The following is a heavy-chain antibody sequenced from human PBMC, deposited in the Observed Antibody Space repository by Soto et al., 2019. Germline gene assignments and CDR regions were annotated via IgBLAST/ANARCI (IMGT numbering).Heavy chain of an antibody. J-gene: IGHJ3*02. CDR3: ARYSSSPSRAFDI. CDR1: GGSISTYY. D-gene: IGHD6-13*01. Sequence: SETLSLTCTVSGGSISTYYWSWIRQPPGKGLEWIGYIYYSGSTNYNPSLKSRVTISVDTSKKQFSLKLSSVTAADTAVYYCARYSSSPSRAFDIWGQGTMVTVSS. V-gene: IGHV4-59*01. CDR2: IYYSGST.